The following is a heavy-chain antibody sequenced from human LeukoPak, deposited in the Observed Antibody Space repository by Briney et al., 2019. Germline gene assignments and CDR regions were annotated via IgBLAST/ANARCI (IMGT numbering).Heavy chain of an antibody. J-gene: IGHJ6*03. CDR1: GGSITTYY. CDR2: MYTTGNT. D-gene: IGHD3-3*01. Sequence: PSETLSLTCTVSGGSITTYYWSWIRQPPGKGLEWIGYMYTTGNTNYSPSLASRVTLSLDASKNQFSLTLSSVTAADTAVYYCAKHDTLFGAAHFYMDVWGKGTTVTVSS. CDR3: AKHDTLFGAAHFYMDV. V-gene: IGHV4-59*08.